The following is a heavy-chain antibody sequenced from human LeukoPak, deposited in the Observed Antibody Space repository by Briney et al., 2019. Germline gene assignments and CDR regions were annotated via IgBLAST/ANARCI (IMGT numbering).Heavy chain of an antibody. Sequence: SETLSLTCTVSRGSISSYYWSWIRQPPGKGLEWIGYIDNSGNTNSNPSLKSRVTMSVDTSKNQFSLKLSSVIAADTAVYYCARGRITIFGVVIPHFDNWGQGTPVTVSS. D-gene: IGHD3-3*01. J-gene: IGHJ4*02. CDR2: IDNSGNT. CDR3: ARGRITIFGVVIPHFDN. V-gene: IGHV4-59*01. CDR1: RGSISSYY.